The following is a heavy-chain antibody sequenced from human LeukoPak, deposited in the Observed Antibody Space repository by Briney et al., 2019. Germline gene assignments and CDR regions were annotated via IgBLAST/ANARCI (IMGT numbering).Heavy chain of an antibody. D-gene: IGHD6-6*01. J-gene: IGHJ4*02. Sequence: ASVKVSCKASGYTFTSYYMHWVRQAPGQGLEWTGIINPSGGSTSYAQKFQGRVTMTRDMSTSTVYMELSSLRSEDTAVYYCARALIAARPGEDYWGQGTLVTVSS. CDR1: GYTFTSYY. CDR3: ARALIAARPGEDY. CDR2: INPSGGST. V-gene: IGHV1-46*01.